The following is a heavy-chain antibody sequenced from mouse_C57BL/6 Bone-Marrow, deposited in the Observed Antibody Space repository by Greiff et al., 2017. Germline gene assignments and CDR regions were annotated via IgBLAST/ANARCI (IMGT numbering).Heavy chain of an antibody. CDR3: ARDASTTVVAPDWYFDV. D-gene: IGHD1-1*01. CDR1: GFTFSDFY. Sequence: EVMLVESGGGLVQSGRSLRLSCATSGFTFSDFYMEWVRQAPGKGLEWIAASRNKANDYTTEYSASVKGRVIVSRDTSQSILYLQMNALRAEDTAIYYCARDASTTVVAPDWYFDVWGTGTTVTVSS. CDR2: SRNKANDYTT. J-gene: IGHJ1*03. V-gene: IGHV7-1*01.